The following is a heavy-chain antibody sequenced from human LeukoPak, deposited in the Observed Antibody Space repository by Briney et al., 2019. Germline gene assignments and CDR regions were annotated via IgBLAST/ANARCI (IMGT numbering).Heavy chain of an antibody. D-gene: IGHD3-10*01. CDR1: GGSISSTTYF. J-gene: IGHJ6*03. CDR3: TREADAYGLGRGYMDV. V-gene: IGHV4-39*01. CDR2: IYYSGST. Sequence: SETLSLTCTVSGGSISSTTYFWGWIRQPPGKGLDGFGSIYYSGSTYYNPSLKSRVTISGDTSKNQFSLKLSSVTAADTAVYYCTREADAYGLGRGYMDVWGKGTTVTISS.